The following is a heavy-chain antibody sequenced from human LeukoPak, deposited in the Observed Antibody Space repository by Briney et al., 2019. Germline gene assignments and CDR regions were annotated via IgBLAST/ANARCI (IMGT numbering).Heavy chain of an antibody. CDR1: GFTFSYCA. V-gene: IGHV3-23*01. Sequence: GGSLRLSCAASGFTFSYCAMSWVRQAPGKGLEWVSGISGSGGSTYYADSVKGRFTISRDNSKNMLYLQMNSLRAEDTAVYYCAKGGDILTGYFTYYYYMDVWGKGTTVTVSS. D-gene: IGHD3-9*01. CDR3: AKGGDILTGYFTYYYYMDV. J-gene: IGHJ6*03. CDR2: ISGSGGST.